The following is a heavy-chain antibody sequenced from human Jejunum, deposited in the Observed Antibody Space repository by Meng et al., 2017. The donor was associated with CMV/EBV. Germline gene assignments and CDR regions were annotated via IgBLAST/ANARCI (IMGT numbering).Heavy chain of an antibody. CDR1: GYTFRSFG. CDR3: ASGFLPSWFDP. J-gene: IGHJ5*02. Sequence: QVQVGQAGAEVKKPGASVKFSCKASGYTFRSFGISWVRQAPGQGLEWMGWISAYNGKTNYAQKFQGRVTMTTDTSTSTAYMEVRSLTSDDTAVYYCASGFLPSWFDPWGQGTLVTVSS. D-gene: IGHD3-10*01. V-gene: IGHV1-18*01. CDR2: ISAYNGKT.